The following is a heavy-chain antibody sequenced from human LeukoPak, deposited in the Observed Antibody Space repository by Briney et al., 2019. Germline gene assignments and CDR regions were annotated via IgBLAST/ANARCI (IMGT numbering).Heavy chain of an antibody. V-gene: IGHV3-66*02. CDR2: IYTGGST. D-gene: IGHD6-13*01. J-gene: IGHJ6*02. CDR3: ARGFGKAAGNVFGGYTMDV. Sequence: GVSLRLSCAASGFTVDSSYMSWVRQAPGKGLEWVSLIYTGGSTYYADSVRGRFTISRDNSKNTLYLQMNSLTPEDTAVYYCARGFGKAAGNVFGGYTMDVWGQGTTVTVSS. CDR1: GFTVDSSY.